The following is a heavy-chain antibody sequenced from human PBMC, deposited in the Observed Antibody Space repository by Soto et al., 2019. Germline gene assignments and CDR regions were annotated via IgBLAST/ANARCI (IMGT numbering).Heavy chain of an antibody. CDR3: ARDELPSSDWYDAVDI. J-gene: IGHJ3*02. D-gene: IGHD6-19*01. CDR2: ISAHNGKT. CDR1: GYTFTTYG. Sequence: QVQLVQSGAEVKKPGASVNVSCKASGYTFTTYGISWVRQAPGQGLEWLGWISAHNGKTNYAQKLKGRVTMSTDTSTSTAYMELRSLRADKTPVYYSARDELPSSDWYDAVDIWGQGTMVTVSS. V-gene: IGHV1-18*01.